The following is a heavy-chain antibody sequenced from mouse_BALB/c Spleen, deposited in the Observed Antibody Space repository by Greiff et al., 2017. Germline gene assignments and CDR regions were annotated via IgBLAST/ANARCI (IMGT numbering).Heavy chain of an antibody. CDR1: GYTFTSYN. D-gene: IGHD2-1*01. V-gene: IGHV1-12*01. CDR3: AREGGICYGNFDV. Sequence: LQQPGAELVKPGASVKMSCKASGYTFTSYNMHWVKQTPGQGLEWIGAIYPGNGDTSYNQKFKGKATLTADKSSSTAYMQLSSLTSEDSAVYYCAREGGICYGNFDVWGAGTTVTVSA. CDR2: IYPGNGDT. J-gene: IGHJ1*01.